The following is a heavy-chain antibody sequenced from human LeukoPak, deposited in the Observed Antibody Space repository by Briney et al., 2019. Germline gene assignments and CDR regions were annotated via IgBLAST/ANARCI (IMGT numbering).Heavy chain of an antibody. Sequence: PGGSLRLSCAASGFTFYDYGMSWVRQAPGKGVEWVSGINWNGGRTGYADSVKGRFTISRDNAKKSLYVQMNSLRAEDTAVYYCAREYYGSGSYYNVGYWGQGTLVTVSS. CDR3: AREYYGSGSYYNVGY. CDR1: GFTFYDYG. D-gene: IGHD3-10*01. CDR2: INWNGGRT. J-gene: IGHJ4*02. V-gene: IGHV3-20*04.